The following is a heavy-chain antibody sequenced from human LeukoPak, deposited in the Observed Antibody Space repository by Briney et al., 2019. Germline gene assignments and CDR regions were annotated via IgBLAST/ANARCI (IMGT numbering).Heavy chain of an antibody. CDR1: GYTFTGYY. J-gene: IGHJ4*02. V-gene: IGHV1-2*02. CDR3: ARGDGPQSYFDY. Sequence: ASVKVSCEASGYTFTGYYMHWVRQAPGQGLEWMGWINPNSGGTNYAQKFQGRVTMTRDTSISTAYMELSRLRSDDTAVYYCARGDGPQSYFDYWGQGTLVTVSS. CDR2: INPNSGGT.